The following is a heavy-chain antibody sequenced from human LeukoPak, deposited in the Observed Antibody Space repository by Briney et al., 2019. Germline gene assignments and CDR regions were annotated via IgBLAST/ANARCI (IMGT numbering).Heavy chain of an antibody. CDR2: IYYSGST. CDR1: GGSISSYY. V-gene: IGHV4-59*01. J-gene: IGHJ5*02. Sequence: SETLSLTCTVSGGSISSYYWSWIRQPPGKGLEWIGYIYYSGSTNYNPSLKSRVTISVDTSKNQFSLKLSSVTAADTAVYYCARDYLFEPWGQGALVTVSS. CDR3: ARDYLFEP.